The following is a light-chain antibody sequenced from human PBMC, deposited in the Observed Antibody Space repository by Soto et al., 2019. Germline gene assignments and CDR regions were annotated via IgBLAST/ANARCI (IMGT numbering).Light chain of an antibody. CDR1: SSDVGGYNY. V-gene: IGLV2-11*01. Sequence: QSALTQPPSVSGSPGQSVTISCTGTSSDVGGYNYVSWYQQHPGKAPKLMIYEVSKRPSGVPDRFSGSKSGNTASLTISGLQAEDEADYYCCSYAGSYPYVVFGGGTKLTVL. CDR2: EVS. CDR3: CSYAGSYPYVV. J-gene: IGLJ2*01.